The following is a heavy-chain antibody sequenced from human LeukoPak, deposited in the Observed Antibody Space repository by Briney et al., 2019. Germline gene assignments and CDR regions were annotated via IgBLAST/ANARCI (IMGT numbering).Heavy chain of an antibody. CDR1: GFTFSSYV. V-gene: IGHV3-30*02. J-gene: IGHJ4*02. CDR2: IRYDGSNK. Sequence: GGSLRLNCAASGFTFSSYVMHCVSQAPGKGLEWVAFIRYDGSNKYYADSVKGRFTISRDNAKNSLYLQMNSLRAEDTTVYYCARVFANYYDTSGYSIPDYWGPGTLVTVSS. D-gene: IGHD3-22*01. CDR3: ARVFANYYDTSGYSIPDY.